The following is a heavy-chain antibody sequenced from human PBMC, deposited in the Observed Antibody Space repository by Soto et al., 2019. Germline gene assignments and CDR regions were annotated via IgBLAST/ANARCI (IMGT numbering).Heavy chain of an antibody. CDR1: GGTFSSYA. Sequence: QVQLVQSGAEVKKPGSSVKVSCKASGGTFSSYAISWVRQAPGQGLEWMGGIIPIFGTANYAQKFQGRVTITADESTRTAYMELSSLRSEDTAVYYCANYARKQQQLDQDTTYYYGMDVWGQGTTVTVSS. D-gene: IGHD6-13*01. CDR2: IIPIFGTA. CDR3: ANYARKQQQLDQDTTYYYGMDV. J-gene: IGHJ6*02. V-gene: IGHV1-69*01.